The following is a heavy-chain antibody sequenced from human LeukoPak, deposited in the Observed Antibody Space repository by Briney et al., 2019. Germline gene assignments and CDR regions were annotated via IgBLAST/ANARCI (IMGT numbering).Heavy chain of an antibody. CDR1: VGSFSGYY. CDR3: ESGPQRGYSGYGRGMDV. D-gene: IGHD5-12*01. CDR2: INHSGST. V-gene: IGHV4-34*01. J-gene: IGHJ6*02. Sequence: SETLSLTCAVYVGSFSGYYSSWIRQPPGKGLECIGEINHSGSTNYNPSVKSRVTISVDTSKNQFSLKLSSVTAADTAVYYCESGPQRGYSGYGRGMDVWGQGTTVTVSS.